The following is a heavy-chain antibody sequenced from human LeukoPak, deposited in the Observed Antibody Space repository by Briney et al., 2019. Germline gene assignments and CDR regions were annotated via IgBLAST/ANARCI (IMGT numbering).Heavy chain of an antibody. CDR1: GFTFSTYA. V-gene: IGHV3-33*08. J-gene: IGHJ4*02. Sequence: GGSLRLSCAASGFTFSTYAMHWVRQAPGKGLEWVAVIWYDGSNKYYADSVKGRFTISRDNSKNTLYLQMNSLRAEDTAVYYCARDLNGGLGFDYWGQGTLVTVSS. CDR3: ARDLNGGLGFDY. D-gene: IGHD3-16*01. CDR2: IWYDGSNK.